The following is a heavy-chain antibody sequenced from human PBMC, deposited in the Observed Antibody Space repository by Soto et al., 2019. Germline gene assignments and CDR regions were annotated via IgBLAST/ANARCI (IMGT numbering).Heavy chain of an antibody. Sequence: PSETLSLTCAVYGGSISSSNWWSWVRQPPGKGLEWIGEIYHSGSTNYNPSLKSRVTISVDKSKNQFSLKLSSVTAADTAVYYCAGLTGIAAAGTGWWGQGTLVTVSS. D-gene: IGHD6-13*01. CDR3: AGLTGIAAAGTGW. V-gene: IGHV4-4*02. CDR2: IYHSGST. CDR1: GGSISSSNW. J-gene: IGHJ4*02.